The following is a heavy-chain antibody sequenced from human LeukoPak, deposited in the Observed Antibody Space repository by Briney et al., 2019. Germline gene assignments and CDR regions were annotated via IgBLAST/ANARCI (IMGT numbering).Heavy chain of an antibody. V-gene: IGHV3-74*01. D-gene: IGHD2-15*01. CDR2: INSDGSST. Sequence: PGGSLRLSCAASGFTFSTYWMHWVRQAPGKGLVWVSRINSDGSSTTYADSVKGRTTISRDNAKNTLYLEMNSLRAEDTAVYYCARAGFCSGGDCFPLFDYWGQGALVTVSS. J-gene: IGHJ4*02. CDR3: ARAGFCSGGDCFPLFDY. CDR1: GFTFSTYW.